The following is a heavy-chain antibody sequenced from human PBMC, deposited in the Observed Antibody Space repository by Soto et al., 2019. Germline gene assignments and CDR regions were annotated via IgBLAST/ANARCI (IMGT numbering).Heavy chain of an antibody. J-gene: IGHJ4*02. V-gene: IGHV4-30-2*01. CDR2: IYHSGNI. CDR3: ARVPDY. Sequence: QLQLQESGSGLVKPSQTLSLTCAFSGGSISSGGYSWSWIRQPPGKGLEWMGYIYHSGNIYYNPPRKSRVTISVDRSKTQFSLKLSSVTAADTAVNYCARVPDYGGQGTRVTVSS. CDR1: GGSISSGGYS.